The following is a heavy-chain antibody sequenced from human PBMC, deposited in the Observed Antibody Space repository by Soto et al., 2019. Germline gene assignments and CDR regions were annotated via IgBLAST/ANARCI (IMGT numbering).Heavy chain of an antibody. V-gene: IGHV1-18*04. CDR1: GYTFINYG. D-gene: IGHD4-17*01. Sequence: QVQLVQSGTEVRKPGASVKVSCKASGYTFINYGITWVRQAPGQGLEWMGWITAYNGNTNYAENLQGRVTMTTDTSTSKAYLELRSLRSADTAVYFCARDDFGDQGRALDMWGQGTMLTVSS. CDR2: ITAYNGNT. J-gene: IGHJ3*02. CDR3: ARDDFGDQGRALDM.